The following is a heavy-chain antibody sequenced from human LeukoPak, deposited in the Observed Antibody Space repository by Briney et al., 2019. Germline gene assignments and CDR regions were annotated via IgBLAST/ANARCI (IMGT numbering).Heavy chain of an antibody. CDR3: ARVRSPDAHSPYYYYYMDV. V-gene: IGHV3-48*01. CDR1: GFTFSSYS. D-gene: IGHD1-26*01. J-gene: IGHJ6*03. CDR2: ISKNSGTI. Sequence: GGSLRLSCAASGFTFSSYSMDWLRQAPGKGLEWVSYISKNSGTIYYSDSVKGRFTISRDNAKNSLYLQMNSLRAEDTAVYYCARVRSPDAHSPYYYYYMDVWGKGTTVTVSS.